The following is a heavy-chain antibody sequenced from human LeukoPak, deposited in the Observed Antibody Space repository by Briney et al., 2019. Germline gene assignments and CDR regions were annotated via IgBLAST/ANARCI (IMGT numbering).Heavy chain of an antibody. D-gene: IGHD3-22*01. V-gene: IGHV5-51*01. CDR1: GYSFTSYW. J-gene: IGHJ4*02. CDR2: IYPGDSDT. CDR3: ARQYGSSGLDY. Sequence: GESMKISCKGSGYSFTSYWIGWVRPIPGKGLEWMGIIYPGDSDTRYSPSFQGQVTISTDKSISTAYLQWSSLKASDTAMYYCARQYGSSGLDYWGQGTLVTVSS.